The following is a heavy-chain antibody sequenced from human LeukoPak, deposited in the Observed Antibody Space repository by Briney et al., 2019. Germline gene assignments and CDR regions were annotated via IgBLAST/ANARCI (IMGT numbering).Heavy chain of an antibody. V-gene: IGHV4-34*01. J-gene: IGHJ3*02. Sequence: PSETLSLTCAVYGGSFSGYYWSWIRQPPGKGLEWIGIIYHTGNSYYNPSLKSRVTISMDTSKNQFSLKLSSVTAADTAVYYCARVFLGDYIFAFDIWGQGTMVTVSS. CDR1: GGSFSGYY. CDR3: ARVFLGDYIFAFDI. D-gene: IGHD4-11*01. CDR2: IYHTGNS.